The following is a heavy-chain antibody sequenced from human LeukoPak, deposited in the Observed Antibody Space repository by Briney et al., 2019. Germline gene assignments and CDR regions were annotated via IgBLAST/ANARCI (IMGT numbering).Heavy chain of an antibody. Sequence: SETLSLTCTVSGGSISSYYWSWIRQPPGKGLEWIGSIYYNGSTYYNPSLKSRVTISVDTSKNQFSLKLSSVTAADTAVYYCASYVLLWFGESLFDYWGQGTLVTVSS. J-gene: IGHJ4*02. CDR3: ASYVLLWFGESLFDY. D-gene: IGHD3-10*01. CDR2: IYYNGST. CDR1: GGSISSYY. V-gene: IGHV4-39*07.